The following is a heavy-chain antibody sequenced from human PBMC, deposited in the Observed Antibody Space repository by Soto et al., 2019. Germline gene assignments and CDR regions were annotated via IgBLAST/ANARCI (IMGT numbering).Heavy chain of an antibody. D-gene: IGHD2-21*01. J-gene: IGHJ6*02. V-gene: IGHV3-21*01. Sequence: EVLLVASGGGLVKPGGSLTLSCAASGFNFNTYTINWVRQAQGKGLEWVASISSRSKDKFYADSVKARVTISRDNAKASVYLQMSSLGAGDTALYYCARGAWGGDGIDVWGQGTTVTVSS. CDR1: GFNFNTYT. CDR2: ISSRSKDK. CDR3: ARGAWGGDGIDV.